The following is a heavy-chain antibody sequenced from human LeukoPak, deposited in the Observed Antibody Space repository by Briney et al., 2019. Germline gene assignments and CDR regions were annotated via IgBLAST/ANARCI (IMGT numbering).Heavy chain of an antibody. CDR3: AADYYDSSGYYSPIDY. CDR1: GYTLTELS. V-gene: IGHV1-24*01. J-gene: IGHJ4*02. CDR2: FDPGDGET. Sequence: ASVKVSCKVSGYTLTELSMHWVRQAPGKGLEWMGGFDPGDGETIYAQKFQGRVTMTEDTSTDTAYMELSSLRSEDTAVYYCAADYYDSSGYYSPIDYWGQGTLVTVSS. D-gene: IGHD3-22*01.